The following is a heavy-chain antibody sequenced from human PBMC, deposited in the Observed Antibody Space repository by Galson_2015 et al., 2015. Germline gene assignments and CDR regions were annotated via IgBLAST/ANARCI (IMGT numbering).Heavy chain of an antibody. CDR2: ISAYNGNT. Sequence: SVKVSCKASGYTFTSYGISWVRQAPGQGLEWMGWISAYNGNTNYAQKLQGRVTMTTDTSTSTAYMELRSLRSDDTAVYYCARDVGDFWSGYLITFDYWGQGTLVTVSS. CDR3: ARDVGDFWSGYLITFDY. CDR1: GYTFTSYG. D-gene: IGHD3-3*01. J-gene: IGHJ4*02. V-gene: IGHV1-18*01.